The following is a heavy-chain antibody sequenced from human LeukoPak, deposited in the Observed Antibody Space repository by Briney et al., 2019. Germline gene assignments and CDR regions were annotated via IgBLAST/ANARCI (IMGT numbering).Heavy chain of an antibody. CDR3: ASCSSTNCY. D-gene: IGHD2-2*01. V-gene: IGHV3-53*01. CDR1: GFTVSSNY. J-gene: IGHJ4*02. CDR2: IYSGGST. Sequence: PGGSLRLSCAASGFTVSSNYMSWVRQAPGKGLEWVSVIYSGGSTYYADSVKGRFAISRDNAKNSLYLQMNSLRAEDTAVYYCASCSSTNCYWGQGTLVTVSS.